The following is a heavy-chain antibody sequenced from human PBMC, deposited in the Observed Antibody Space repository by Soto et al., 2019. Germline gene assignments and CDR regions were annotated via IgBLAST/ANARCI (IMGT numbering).Heavy chain of an antibody. CDR1: GYTFTSYA. J-gene: IGHJ4*02. V-gene: IGHV1-3*04. CDR2: INTANDNT. Sequence: QVQLVQSGAEVKKPGASVKVSCRASGYTFTSYAIHWVRQAPGQRREWMGWINTANDNTKYSQKFQGRVTITRDTSASIVYMDLSILRSEDTAVYYCARGSSWSYLDYWGQGTLVTVSS. CDR3: ARGSSWSYLDY. D-gene: IGHD6-13*01.